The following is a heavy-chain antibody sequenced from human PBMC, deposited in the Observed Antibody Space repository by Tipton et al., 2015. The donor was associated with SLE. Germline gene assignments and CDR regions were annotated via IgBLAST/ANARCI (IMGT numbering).Heavy chain of an antibody. CDR3: ARHYGSRYFDY. V-gene: IGHV4-34*01. D-gene: IGHD1-26*01. J-gene: IGHJ4*02. CDR2: INHSGST. CDR1: GGSFSGYY. Sequence: TLSLTCAVYGGSFSGYYRSWIRQPPGKGLGWIGEINHSGSTNYNPSLKSRVTISVDTSKNQFSLKLSSVTAADTAVYYCARHYGSRYFDYWGQGTLVTVSS.